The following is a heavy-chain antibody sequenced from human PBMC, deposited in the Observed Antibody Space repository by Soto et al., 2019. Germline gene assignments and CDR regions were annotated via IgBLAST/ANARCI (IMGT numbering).Heavy chain of an antibody. CDR2: ISAYNRNA. J-gene: IGHJ4*02. V-gene: IGHV1-18*01. CDR3: ARENRYFDN. Sequence: QVPLVQSGAEVKKPGASVRVTCKASGYSFRNFGIGWVRQATGQGLEWMGWISAYNRNAIYAPKFQGRLTMTADTSTNTAFMELRSLISDDTAVYYCARENRYFDNWGLGTLVTVSS. CDR1: GYSFRNFG.